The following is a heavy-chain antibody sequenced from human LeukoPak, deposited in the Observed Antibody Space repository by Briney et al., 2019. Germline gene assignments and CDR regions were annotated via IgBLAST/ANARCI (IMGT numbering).Heavy chain of an antibody. Sequence: KAGGSLRLSCAASGFTFSSYGMNWVRQAPGKGLEWVSSISSSSSYIYYADSVKGRFTISRDNAKNSLYLQMNSLRAEDTAVYYCARAGYGDYDPMGYWGQGTLVTVSS. J-gene: IGHJ4*02. CDR1: GFTFSSYG. CDR2: ISSSSSYI. V-gene: IGHV3-21*01. CDR3: ARAGYGDYDPMGY. D-gene: IGHD4-17*01.